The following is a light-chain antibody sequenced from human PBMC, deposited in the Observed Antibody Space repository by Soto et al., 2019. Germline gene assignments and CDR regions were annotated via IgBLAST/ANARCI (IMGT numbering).Light chain of an antibody. J-gene: IGLJ2*01. CDR2: EVS. CDR3: SSYAGINTVV. CDR1: SSDVGGYNY. Sequence: QSVLTQPPSASGSPGQSVTISCTGTSSDVGGYNYVSWYQQHPGKAPKLILYEVSERPSGVPDRFSGSKSDNTASLTVSGLQAEDDADYYCSSYAGINTVVFGGGTKLTVL. V-gene: IGLV2-8*01.